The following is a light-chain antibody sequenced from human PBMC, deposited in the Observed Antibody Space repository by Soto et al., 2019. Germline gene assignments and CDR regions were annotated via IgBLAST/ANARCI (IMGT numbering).Light chain of an antibody. CDR1: QSVSYN. J-gene: IGKJ4*01. CDR3: QHYKNWPPLT. V-gene: IGKV3-15*01. CDR2: GAF. Sequence: EIVMTQSPATLSVSPGETATLSCRASQSVSYNLAWYQQKPGQGPRLLIYGAFTRATGIPARFSGSGSGTEFTLTISSLQSEDFAVYYCQHYKNWPPLTCGGGTKVEIK.